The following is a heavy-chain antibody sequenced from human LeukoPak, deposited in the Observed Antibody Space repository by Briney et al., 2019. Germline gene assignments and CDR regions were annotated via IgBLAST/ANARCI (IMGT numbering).Heavy chain of an antibody. CDR2: IYSGGST. CDR3: AREAAVVGFFDY. D-gene: IGHD6-19*01. V-gene: IGHV3-66*01. Sequence: GGSLRLSCAASGFTVSSNYMSWVRQAPGKGLEWDSVIYSGGSTYYADSVKGRFTISRDNSKNTLYLQMNSLRAEDTAVYYCAREAAVVGFFDYWGQGTLVTVSS. J-gene: IGHJ4*02. CDR1: GFTVSSNY.